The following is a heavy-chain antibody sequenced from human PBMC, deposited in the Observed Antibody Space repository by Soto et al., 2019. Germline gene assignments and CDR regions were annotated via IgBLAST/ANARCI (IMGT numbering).Heavy chain of an antibody. D-gene: IGHD6-13*01. J-gene: IGHJ4*02. CDR2: IYHSGST. CDR1: GCSISSGGYS. V-gene: IGHV4-30-2*01. Sequence: QLQLQESGSGLVKPSQTLSLTCAVSGCSISSGGYSWSWIRQPPGKGLEWIGYIYHSGSTYYNPSLKSRVTISVDRSKNQFSLKMSSVTAADTAVYYCAREKVSSFSCDSWGQGTLVTVSS. CDR3: AREKVSSFSCDS.